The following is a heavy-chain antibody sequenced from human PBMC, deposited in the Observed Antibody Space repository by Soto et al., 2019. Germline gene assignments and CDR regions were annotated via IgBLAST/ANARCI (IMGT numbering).Heavy chain of an antibody. CDR1: GGSISSGDYY. D-gene: IGHD3-3*01. Sequence: QVQLQESGPGLVKPSQTLSLTCTVSGGSISSGDYYWSWIRQPPGKGLEWIGYIYYSGSTYYNPSLKSRVTISVDTSKNQFSLKLSSVTAADTAVYYCARYYFGVVNYSYYYYGMDVWGQGTTVTVSS. V-gene: IGHV4-30-4*01. CDR2: IYYSGST. J-gene: IGHJ6*02. CDR3: ARYYFGVVNYSYYYYGMDV.